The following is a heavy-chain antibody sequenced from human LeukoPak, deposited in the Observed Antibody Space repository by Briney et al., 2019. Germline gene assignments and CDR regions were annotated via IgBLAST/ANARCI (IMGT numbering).Heavy chain of an antibody. J-gene: IGHJ4*02. V-gene: IGHV3-43*01. Sequence: PGGSLRLSCAASGFTFDDYTMHWVRQAPGKGLEWVSLISWDGGSTYYADSVKGRFTISRDNSKNSLYLQMNSLRTEDTALYYCAKDGGGSGWSRYYFDYWGQGTLVTVSS. CDR2: ISWDGGST. CDR1: GFTFDDYT. CDR3: AKDGGGSGWSRYYFDY. D-gene: IGHD6-19*01.